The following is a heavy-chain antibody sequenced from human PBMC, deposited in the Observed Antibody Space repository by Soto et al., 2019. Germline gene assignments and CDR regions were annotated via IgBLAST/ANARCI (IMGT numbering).Heavy chain of an antibody. Sequence: SETLSLTCTVSGGSISSGNYYWSWIRQPPAKGLDWIGFISNSGTTHYSASLRSRVSISVDTSKNQFSLDLSSVTAADTAVYYCATMGTPVTGLYYFDYWGQGTLVT. J-gene: IGHJ4*02. D-gene: IGHD4-17*01. V-gene: IGHV4-30-4*01. CDR1: GGSISSGNYY. CDR3: ATMGTPVTGLYYFDY. CDR2: ISNSGTT.